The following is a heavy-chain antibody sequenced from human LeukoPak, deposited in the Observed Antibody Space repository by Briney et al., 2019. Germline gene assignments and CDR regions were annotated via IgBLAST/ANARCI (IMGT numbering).Heavy chain of an antibody. CDR3: APHTGYSSGWYKGAEYFQH. CDR2: ISGSGGST. J-gene: IGHJ1*01. Sequence: GGSLRLSCAASGFTFSSYGMSWVRQAPGKGLEWGSAISGSGGSTYYADSGKGRFTISRDKSKNTLYLQMNSLRAEDTAVYYCAPHTGYSSGWYKGAEYFQHWGQGTLVTVSS. D-gene: IGHD6-19*01. CDR1: GFTFSSYG. V-gene: IGHV3-23*01.